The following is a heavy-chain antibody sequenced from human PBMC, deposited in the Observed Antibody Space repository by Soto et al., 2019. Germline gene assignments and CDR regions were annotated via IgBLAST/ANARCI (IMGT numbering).Heavy chain of an antibody. D-gene: IGHD5-18*01. CDR1: GYTFTSYD. CDR2: MNPNSGNT. J-gene: IGHJ5*02. V-gene: IGHV1-8*01. Sequence: GASVKVSCKASGYTFTSYDINWVRQATGQELEWMGWMNPNSGNTGYAQKFQGRVTMTRNTSISTAYMELSSLRSEDTAVYYCARGGYSYGYSGFDPWGQGTLVTVSS. CDR3: ARGGYSYGYSGFDP.